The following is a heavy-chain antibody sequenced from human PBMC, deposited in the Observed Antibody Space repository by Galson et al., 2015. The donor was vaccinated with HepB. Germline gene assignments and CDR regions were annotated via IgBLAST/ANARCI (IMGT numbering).Heavy chain of an antibody. CDR3: ARFLSGGSRAGFDP. Sequence: TLSLTCTVSGGSISSYYWSWIRQPPGKGLEWIGYIYYSGSTNYNPSLKSRVTISVDTSKNQFSLKLSSVTAADTAVYYCARFLSGGSRAGFDPWGQGTLVTVSS. V-gene: IGHV4-59*01. CDR1: GGSISSYY. J-gene: IGHJ5*02. CDR2: IYYSGST. D-gene: IGHD2-15*01.